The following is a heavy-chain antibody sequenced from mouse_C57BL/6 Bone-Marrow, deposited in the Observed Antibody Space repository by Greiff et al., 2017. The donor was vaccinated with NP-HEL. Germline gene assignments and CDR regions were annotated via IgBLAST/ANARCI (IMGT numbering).Heavy chain of an antibody. D-gene: IGHD2-2*01. J-gene: IGHJ3*01. Sequence: QVQLQQSGAELAKPGASVKLSCKASGFTFTSYWMHWVKQRPGQGLEWIGYIIPSSGYTKYKQKFKDKVTFTADKSSSTAYMQLRSVTYEDSAVYYSARWGYGWFAYWGQGTLVTVSA. CDR3: ARWGYGWFAY. CDR2: IIPSSGYT. V-gene: IGHV1-7*01. CDR1: GFTFTSYW.